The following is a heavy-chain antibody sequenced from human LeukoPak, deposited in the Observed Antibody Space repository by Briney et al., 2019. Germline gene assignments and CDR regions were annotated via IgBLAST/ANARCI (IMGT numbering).Heavy chain of an antibody. CDR3: ARDGDYYGSGSEVKFDY. Sequence: GGSLRLSCAASGFTFSSYEMNWVRQAPGKGLEWVSYISSSGSTIYYADSVKGRFTISRDNAKNSLYLQMNSLGAEDTAVYYCARDGDYYGSGSEVKFDYWGQGTLVTVSS. V-gene: IGHV3-48*03. J-gene: IGHJ4*02. CDR2: ISSSGSTI. D-gene: IGHD3-10*01. CDR1: GFTFSSYE.